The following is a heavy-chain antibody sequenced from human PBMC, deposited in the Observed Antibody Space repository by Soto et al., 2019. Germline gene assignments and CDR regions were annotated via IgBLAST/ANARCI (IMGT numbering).Heavy chain of an antibody. D-gene: IGHD5-12*01. CDR3: ARGILVEMATIAHWDY. J-gene: IGHJ4*02. Sequence: ASVKVSCKASGYTFPSYDINWVRQAIGQGLEWMGWMNPNSGNTGYAQKFQGRVTMTRNTSISTAYMELSSLRSEDTAVYYCARGILVEMATIAHWDYRGQGTLVT. CDR2: MNPNSGNT. CDR1: GYTFPSYD. V-gene: IGHV1-8*01.